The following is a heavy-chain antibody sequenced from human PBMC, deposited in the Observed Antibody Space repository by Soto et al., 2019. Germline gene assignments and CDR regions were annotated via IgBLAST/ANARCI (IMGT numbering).Heavy chain of an antibody. CDR1: SAPVSSTTYT. Sequence: PSETLSLTCTVSSAPVSSTTYTWGWIRQPPGKGLEWVASVYYGGRSYYNPSLNSRVTISVDTSKNQFSLKMTSVTAADTAVYYCASFYDSSGYYYFGYWGQGTLVTVSS. V-gene: IGHV4-39*01. J-gene: IGHJ4*02. CDR3: ASFYDSSGYYYFGY. D-gene: IGHD3-22*01. CDR2: VYYGGRS.